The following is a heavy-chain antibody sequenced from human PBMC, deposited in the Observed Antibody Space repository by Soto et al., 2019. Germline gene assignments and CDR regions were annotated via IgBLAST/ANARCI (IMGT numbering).Heavy chain of an antibody. J-gene: IGHJ4*02. Sequence: PGGSLRLSCAASGFTFSSYGMHWVRQAPGKGLEWVAVISYDGSNKYYADSVKGRFTISRDNSKNTLYLQMNSLRAEDTAVYYCVKDWQIGLPAMVRGPIKNWGQGTLVTVSS. V-gene: IGHV3-30*18. CDR1: GFTFSSYG. CDR3: VKDWQIGLPAMVRGPIKN. CDR2: ISYDGSNK. D-gene: IGHD3-10*01.